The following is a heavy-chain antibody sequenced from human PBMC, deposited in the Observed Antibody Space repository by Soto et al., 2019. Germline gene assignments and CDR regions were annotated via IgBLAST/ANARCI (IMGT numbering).Heavy chain of an antibody. D-gene: IGHD2-15*01. CDR2: IYHSGST. V-gene: IGHV4-4*02. Sequence: LSLTCAVSGGSISSSNWWSWVRQPPGKGLEWIGEIYHSGSTNYNPSLKSRVTISVDKSKNQFSLKLSSVTAADTAVYYCARFGSCSGGNCYWYFDLWGRGTLVTVSS. CDR3: ARFGSCSGGNCYWYFDL. CDR1: GGSISSSNW. J-gene: IGHJ2*01.